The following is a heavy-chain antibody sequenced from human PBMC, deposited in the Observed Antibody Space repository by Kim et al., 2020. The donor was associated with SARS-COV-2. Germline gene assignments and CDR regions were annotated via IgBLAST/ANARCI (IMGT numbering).Heavy chain of an antibody. D-gene: IGHD6-6*01. CDR1: GFSINSDSY. CDR3: SRAGKWSTAEYYFDY. V-gene: IGHV4-38-2*01. J-gene: IGHJ4*02. CDR2: IYHSGST. Sequence: SETLSLTCAVSGFSINSDSYWGWIRQPPGKGLEWIANIYHSGSTYYSPSLKSRVTISIDTSKNQFSLKLSSVTAADTAVYYYSRAGKWSTAEYYFDYWGQGILVTVSS.